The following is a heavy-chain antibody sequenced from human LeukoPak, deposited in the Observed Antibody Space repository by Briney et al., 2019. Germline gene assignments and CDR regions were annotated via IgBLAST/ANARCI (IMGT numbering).Heavy chain of an antibody. Sequence: GGSLRLSCAASGFIFSDYSMNWVGPAPGEGLEGISYVGIDSGNTKYADSVKGRFTISRDNAKNSLYLQMNSLRAEDTAVYYCARVGAAAGINVYWGQGTLVTVSS. CDR3: ARVGAAAGINVY. D-gene: IGHD6-13*01. CDR2: VGIDSGNT. V-gene: IGHV3-21*05. J-gene: IGHJ4*02. CDR1: GFIFSDYS.